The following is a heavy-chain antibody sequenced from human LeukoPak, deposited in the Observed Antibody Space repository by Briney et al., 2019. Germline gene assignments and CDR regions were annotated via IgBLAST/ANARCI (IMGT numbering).Heavy chain of an antibody. D-gene: IGHD2-2*01. CDR1: GGSISSYY. CDR3: ASSYCSSTSCYQPDTYYYGMDV. V-gene: IGHV4-59*01. Sequence: SETLSLTCTVSGGSISSYYWSWIRQPPGKGLEWIGYIYYSGSTNYNPSLKSRVTISVDTSKNQFSLKLSSVTAADTAVYYCASSYCSSTSCYQPDTYYYGMDVWGQGTTVTVSS. J-gene: IGHJ6*02. CDR2: IYYSGST.